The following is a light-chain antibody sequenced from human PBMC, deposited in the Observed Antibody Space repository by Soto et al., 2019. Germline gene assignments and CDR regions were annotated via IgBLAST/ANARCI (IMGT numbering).Light chain of an antibody. Sequence: EIVLTQSPGTLSLSPGESATLSCRASQSVSRNYLAWYRQNPGQAPRLLIYGASSRATGIPDRLGGSGSGTDFTLTIRRLETEELAVYDCQQYGSSPLTVGGGNKVDIK. V-gene: IGKV3-20*01. CDR2: GAS. CDR1: QSVSRNY. CDR3: QQYGSSPLT. J-gene: IGKJ4*01.